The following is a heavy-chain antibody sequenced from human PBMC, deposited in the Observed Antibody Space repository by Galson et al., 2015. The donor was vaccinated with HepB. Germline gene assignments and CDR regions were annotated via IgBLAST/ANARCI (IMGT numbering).Heavy chain of an antibody. J-gene: IGHJ4*02. V-gene: IGHV3-9*01. CDR2: ITWNTNSV. Sequence: SLRLSCAASGFTFDDYAMHWVRQAPGKGLEWVSGITWNTNSVDYADSVKGRFTISRDNAKNSLYLQMNSLRAEDTAVYYCARVQYYYDSSGYSSWGQGTLVTVSS. CDR1: GFTFDDYA. D-gene: IGHD3-22*01. CDR3: ARVQYYYDSSGYSS.